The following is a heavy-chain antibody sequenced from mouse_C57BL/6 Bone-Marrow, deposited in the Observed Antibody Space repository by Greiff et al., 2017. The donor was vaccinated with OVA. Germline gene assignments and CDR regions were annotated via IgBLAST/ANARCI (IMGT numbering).Heavy chain of an antibody. Sequence: QVQLQQSGPELVKPGASVKISCKASGYAFSSSWMNWVKQRPGKGLEWIGRIYPGDGDTNYNGKFKGKATLTADKSSSTAYMQLSSLTSEDSAVYFCARTYGSVLFDYWGQGTTLTVSS. D-gene: IGHD1-1*01. CDR3: ARTYGSVLFDY. CDR2: IYPGDGDT. V-gene: IGHV1-82*01. CDR1: GYAFSSSW. J-gene: IGHJ2*01.